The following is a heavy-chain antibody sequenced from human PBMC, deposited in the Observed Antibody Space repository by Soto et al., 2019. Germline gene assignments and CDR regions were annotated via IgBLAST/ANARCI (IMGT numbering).Heavy chain of an antibody. J-gene: IGHJ3*02. CDR3: ARGSIDHAFDI. D-gene: IGHD3-9*01. CDR2: VINDGRDT. CDR1: GFSFVNYW. V-gene: IGHV3-74*01. Sequence: EVQVVESGGDLVQPGGSLRLPCAASGFSFVNYWMHWVRQAPGKGLVWVSRVINDGRDTIYADSVMGRFTVSRDNAKNTLFLQMNSLRIDDTAMSYCARGSIDHAFDIWGQGTMVTVSS.